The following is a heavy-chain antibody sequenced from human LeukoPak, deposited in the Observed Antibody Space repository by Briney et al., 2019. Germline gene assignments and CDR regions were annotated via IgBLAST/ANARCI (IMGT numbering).Heavy chain of an antibody. CDR3: ARAPYYDFWSGYPPDY. CDR2: INSDGSST. J-gene: IGHJ4*02. V-gene: IGHV3-74*01. D-gene: IGHD3-3*01. CDR1: GFTFRSYW. Sequence: GGSPRLSCAASGFTFRSYWMHWVRQAPGKGLVWVSRINSDGSSTNYADSVKGRFTISRDNAKNTLYLRMNSLRAEDTAVYYCARAPYYDFWSGYPPDYWGQGTLVTVSS.